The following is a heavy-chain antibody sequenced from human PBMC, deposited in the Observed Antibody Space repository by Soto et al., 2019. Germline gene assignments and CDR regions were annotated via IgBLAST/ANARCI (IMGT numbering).Heavy chain of an antibody. V-gene: IGHV1-2*02. J-gene: IGHJ6*02. CDR1: GYTFTGYY. CDR3: ARDPGYCSGGSCYSRYYGMDV. D-gene: IGHD2-15*01. CDR2: INPNSGGT. Sequence: ASVKVSCKASGYTFTGYYMHWVLQAPGQVLEWMGWINPNSGGTNYVQKFQGRVTMTRDTSISTAYMELSRLRSDDTAVYYCARDPGYCSGGSCYSRYYGMDVWGQGTTVTVSS.